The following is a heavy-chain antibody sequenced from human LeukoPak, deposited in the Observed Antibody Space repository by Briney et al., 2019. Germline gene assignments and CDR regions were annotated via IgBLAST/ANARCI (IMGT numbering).Heavy chain of an antibody. CDR1: GFTFSSYW. D-gene: IGHD2-2*01. Sequence: GGSLRLSCAASGFTFSSYWMSWVRQAPGKGLEWVANIKQDGSEKYYVDSVKGRFTISRDNAKNSLYLQMDSLRAEDTAVYYCARVSIYCSSTSCPPPGAFDIWGQGTMVAVSS. V-gene: IGHV3-7*01. J-gene: IGHJ3*02. CDR2: IKQDGSEK. CDR3: ARVSIYCSSTSCPPPGAFDI.